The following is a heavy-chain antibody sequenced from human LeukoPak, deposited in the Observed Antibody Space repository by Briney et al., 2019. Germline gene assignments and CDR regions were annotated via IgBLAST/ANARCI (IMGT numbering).Heavy chain of an antibody. Sequence: GGSLRLSCAASGFTFSSYAMSWVRQAPGKGLEWVSAISGSGGSTYYADSVKGRFTISRDNSKNTLYLQMNSLRAEDTAVYYCAKDYGENYYDILTGPGDYWGQGTLVTVSS. D-gene: IGHD3-9*01. J-gene: IGHJ4*02. CDR1: GFTFSSYA. CDR3: AKDYGENYYDILTGPGDY. V-gene: IGHV3-23*01. CDR2: ISGSGGST.